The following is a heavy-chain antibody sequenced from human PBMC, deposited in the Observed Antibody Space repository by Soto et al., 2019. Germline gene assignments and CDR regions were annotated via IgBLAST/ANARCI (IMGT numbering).Heavy chain of an antibody. CDR3: ARGVRRIAAAGTMMYYFDY. CDR2: MNPNSGNT. J-gene: IGHJ4*02. CDR1: GYTFTSYD. D-gene: IGHD6-13*01. V-gene: IGHV1-8*01. Sequence: QVQLVQSGAEVKKPGASVKVSCKASGYTFTSYDINWVRQATGQGLEWMGWMNPNSGNTGYAQKFQGRVTMTRNTAISTAYMELSSLRSAVTAVYYCARGVRRIAAAGTMMYYFDYWGQGTLVTVSS.